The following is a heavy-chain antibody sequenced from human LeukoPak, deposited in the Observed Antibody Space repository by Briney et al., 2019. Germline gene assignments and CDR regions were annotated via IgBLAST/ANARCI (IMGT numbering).Heavy chain of an antibody. J-gene: IGHJ6*03. CDR3: ARGPAYHTPGSGSYSYYYMDV. V-gene: IGHV1-69*13. CDR1: GGTFSSYA. CDR2: IIPIFGTA. Sequence: SVKVSCKASGGTFSSYAISWVRQAPGQGLEWMGGIIPIFGTANYAQKFQGRVTITADESTSTAYMELSSLRSEDTAVYYCARGPAYHTPGSGSYSYYYMDVWGKGTTVTVSS. D-gene: IGHD3-10*01.